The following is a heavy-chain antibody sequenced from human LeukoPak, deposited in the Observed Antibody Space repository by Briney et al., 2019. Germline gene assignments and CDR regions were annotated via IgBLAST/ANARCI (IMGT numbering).Heavy chain of an antibody. Sequence: ASVKVSCKASGYIFTGYYMHWVRQAPGQGLEWMGWINPNSGGTNYAQKFQGRVTMTRDTSISTAYMELSRLRSDDTAVYYCARDVSVAGTSSWFDPWGQGTLVTVSS. CDR2: INPNSGGT. D-gene: IGHD6-19*01. V-gene: IGHV1-2*02. CDR1: GYIFTGYY. J-gene: IGHJ5*02. CDR3: ARDVSVAGTSSWFDP.